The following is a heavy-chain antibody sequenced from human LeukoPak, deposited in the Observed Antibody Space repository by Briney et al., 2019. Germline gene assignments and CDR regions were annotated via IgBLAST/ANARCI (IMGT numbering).Heavy chain of an antibody. CDR2: IYHSGST. V-gene: IGHV4-4*02. J-gene: IGHJ4*02. CDR3: ARDTTRARYSSD. Sequence: SGTLSLTCAVSGGSISSNNWWSWVRQPPGKGLEWTGEIYHSGSTNYNPSVKSRVTISVDKSKNQFSLKLSSVTAADTAVYYCARDTTRARYSSDWGQGTLVTVSS. CDR1: GGSISSNNW. D-gene: IGHD6-25*01.